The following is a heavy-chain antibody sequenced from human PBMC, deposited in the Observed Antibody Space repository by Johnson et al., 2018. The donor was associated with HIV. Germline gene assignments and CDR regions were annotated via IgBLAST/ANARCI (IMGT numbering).Heavy chain of an antibody. CDR3: AKAYCPGCDGFDI. CDR1: GFIFINFA. CDR2: ISYDGSKE. V-gene: IGHV3-30-3*01. J-gene: IGHJ3*02. D-gene: IGHD2-21*01. Sequence: QVLLVESGGGVVQPGRSLRLSCEGSGFIFINFAMHWVRQAPGKGLEWVSMISYDGSKEYYAESVKGRFTISRDNPKNTVFLQMDSLRTEDTGVYYCAKAYCPGCDGFDIWGQGTLVTVSS.